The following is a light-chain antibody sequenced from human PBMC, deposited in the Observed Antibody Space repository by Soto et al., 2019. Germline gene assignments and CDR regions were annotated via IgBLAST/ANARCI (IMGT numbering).Light chain of an antibody. V-gene: IGKV1-27*01. CDR3: QTYNSAPRT. CDR1: QDISSY. Sequence: DIQMTQFPSSLSASVGDRVTITCRASQDISSYLAWYQQKPGKVPKLLIYAASTLQSGVPSRFSGSGSGTDFTLTISSLQPEDVATYFCQTYNSAPRTFGQGTKVDIK. J-gene: IGKJ1*01. CDR2: AAS.